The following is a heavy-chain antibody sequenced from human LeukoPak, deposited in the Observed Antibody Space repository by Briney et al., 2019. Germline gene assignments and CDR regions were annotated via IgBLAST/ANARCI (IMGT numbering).Heavy chain of an antibody. CDR1: GYTFSDYY. J-gene: IGHJ4*02. V-gene: IGHV1-2*02. CDR2: IYPNSGGT. D-gene: IGHD3-16*02. Sequence: GASVKVSCKASGYTFSDYYMHWVRQAPGQGLEWMGWIYPNSGGTHYAQKFQGRVTMTRDTSISTAYMELSGLRSDDTAVYYCARGGRLRLGELSPGLDYWGQGTLVTVSS. CDR3: ARGGRLRLGELSPGLDY.